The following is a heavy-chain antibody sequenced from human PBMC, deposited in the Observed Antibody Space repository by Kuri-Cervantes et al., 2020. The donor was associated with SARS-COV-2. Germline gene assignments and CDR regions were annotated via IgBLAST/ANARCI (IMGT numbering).Heavy chain of an antibody. CDR1: GFTFGDYT. CDR2: IRSKGFGGTT. Sequence: GGSLRLSCSASGFTFGDYTMNWVRQAPGKGLEWVGLIRSKGFGGTTEYAASVKGRFTTSSDDSKIIAYLQMDSLKTEDTARYFCTKTIYHDTSGFPCCFDLWGKGAMVTVSS. V-gene: IGHV3-49*04. J-gene: IGHJ6*04. CDR3: TKTIYHDTSGFPCCFDL. D-gene: IGHD3-22*01.